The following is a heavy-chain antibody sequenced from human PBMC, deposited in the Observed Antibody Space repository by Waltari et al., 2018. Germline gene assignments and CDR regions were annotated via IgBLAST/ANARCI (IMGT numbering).Heavy chain of an antibody. D-gene: IGHD3-22*01. V-gene: IGHV4-38-2*01. Sequence: QVQLQESGPGLAKSSETLSLTCDVSGYSMRSGYYWGWIRQPPRKGLEWMASIYQSGSSDYNPSLRSRVTISVDTARNQFSLEMTSVTATDTATYYCVAAKEYYYDGSGDDAFETWGQGTLVTVSS. J-gene: IGHJ3*02. CDR2: IYQSGSS. CDR3: VAAKEYYYDGSGDDAFET. CDR1: GYSMRSGYY.